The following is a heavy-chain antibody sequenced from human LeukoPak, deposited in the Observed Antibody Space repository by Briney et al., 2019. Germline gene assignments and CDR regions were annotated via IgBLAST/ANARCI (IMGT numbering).Heavy chain of an antibody. Sequence: PGGSLRLSCAASGFTFSSYAMSWVRQAPGKGLEWVSAISGSGGSTYYADSVKGRFTISGDNSKNTLYLQMNSLRAEDTAVYYCAKDSGAIVSYADYWGQRTLVTVSS. CDR1: GFTFSSYA. CDR2: ISGSGGST. D-gene: IGHD5/OR15-5a*01. CDR3: AKDSGAIVSYADY. V-gene: IGHV3-23*01. J-gene: IGHJ4*02.